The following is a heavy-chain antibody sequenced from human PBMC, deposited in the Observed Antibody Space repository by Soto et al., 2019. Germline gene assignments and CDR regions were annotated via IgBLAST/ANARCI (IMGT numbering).Heavy chain of an antibody. Sequence: QVQLVQSGAEVKKPGASVKVSCKASGYTFINYDINWVRQATGQGLEWIGWMNPNSGDTGYAQKFQGRVTMTRDTSISTAYMELSSLRSDDTAVYYCARGDGSYYGSGSYFDSWGHGTLVTVSS. D-gene: IGHD3-10*01. CDR2: MNPNSGDT. CDR3: ARGDGSYYGSGSYFDS. J-gene: IGHJ5*01. CDR1: GYTFINYD. V-gene: IGHV1-8*01.